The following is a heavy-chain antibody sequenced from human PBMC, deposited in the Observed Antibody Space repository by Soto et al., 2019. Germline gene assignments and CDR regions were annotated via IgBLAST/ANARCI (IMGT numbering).Heavy chain of an antibody. CDR1: GGSISSYY. CDR3: ARSWYSSSWSTFDY. V-gene: IGHV4-59*01. CDR2: VHHSWGS. D-gene: IGHD6-13*01. J-gene: IGHJ4*02. Sequence: SETLSLTCTVSGGSISSYYWSWFRQSPGKRMEWIGYVHHSWGSSYNPSLKSRVTISVDTSKNQFSLKLSSVTAADTAVYYCARSWYSSSWSTFDYWGQGTLVTVSS.